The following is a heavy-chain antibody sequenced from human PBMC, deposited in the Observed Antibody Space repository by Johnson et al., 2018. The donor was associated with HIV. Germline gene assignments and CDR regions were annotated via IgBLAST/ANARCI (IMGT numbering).Heavy chain of an antibody. J-gene: IGHJ3*02. D-gene: IGHD2-8*01. CDR1: GFTFDDYA. Sequence: VQLVESGGGLVQPGRSLRLSCAASGFTFDDYAMHWVRQAPGKGLEYVSGFGADGESTYYANSVKGSFTVSRDNSKNTLYLQMGRLRSDDTALYFCTREGGNGQAFDIWGQGTWVTVSS. V-gene: IGHV3-64*01. CDR2: FGADGEST. CDR3: TREGGNGQAFDI.